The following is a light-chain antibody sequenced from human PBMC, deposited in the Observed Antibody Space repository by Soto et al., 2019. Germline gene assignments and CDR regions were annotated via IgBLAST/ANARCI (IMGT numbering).Light chain of an antibody. J-gene: IGKJ4*02. CDR2: AAS. CDR1: QGISSS. CDR3: QQLSSYALT. V-gene: IGKV1-9*01. Sequence: IPLTQSPSSLSAAVGDRVTITCRAMQGISSSLAWYPQNPGKAPKVLIYAASTLQSGVTSRFSGSGSGTDVTLPVSRLQPKDFATYNGQQLSSYALTVGGGTTVQI.